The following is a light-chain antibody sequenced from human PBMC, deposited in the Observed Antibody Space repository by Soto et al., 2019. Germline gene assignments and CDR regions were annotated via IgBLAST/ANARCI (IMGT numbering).Light chain of an antibody. CDR3: QHRSNWPPT. CDR1: QSGCRY. V-gene: IGKV3-11*01. Sequence: EIVLTQSPATLSLSPGAGATLSCMASQSGCRYLAWYEQKPAHAPRLLIYDASNRATGIPARFSGSGSGTDFTLNIISLVPEDFAVYYCQHRSNWPPTFGQGTRVEIK. J-gene: IGKJ1*01. CDR2: DAS.